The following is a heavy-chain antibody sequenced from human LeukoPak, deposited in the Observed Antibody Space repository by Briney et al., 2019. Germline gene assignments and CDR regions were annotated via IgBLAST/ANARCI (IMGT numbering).Heavy chain of an antibody. J-gene: IGHJ4*02. Sequence: GGSLRLSCVASGFTFSNAWMNWVRQAPGKGLEWISYISSSSSAIYYAGSVKGRSTISRDNAKNSLYLQMNSLRDEDTAVYYCVRDHYYSFDYWGQGTLVTVSS. CDR1: GFTFSNAW. CDR2: ISSSSSAI. D-gene: IGHD2/OR15-2a*01. CDR3: VRDHYYSFDY. V-gene: IGHV3-48*02.